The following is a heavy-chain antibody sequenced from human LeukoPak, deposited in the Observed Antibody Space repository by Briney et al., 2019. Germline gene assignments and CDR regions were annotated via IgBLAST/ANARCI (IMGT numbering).Heavy chain of an antibody. Sequence: GGSLRLSCAASGFTVSSNYISWVRQAPGKGLEWVSVIYSGGSTYYADSVKGRFTISRDNSKNTLYLQMNSLRAEDTAVYYCAKEGQARWFDFWGQGTLVTVSS. CDR1: GFTVSSNY. CDR3: AKEGQARWFDF. J-gene: IGHJ4*02. CDR2: IYSGGST. V-gene: IGHV3-53*01. D-gene: IGHD2-15*01.